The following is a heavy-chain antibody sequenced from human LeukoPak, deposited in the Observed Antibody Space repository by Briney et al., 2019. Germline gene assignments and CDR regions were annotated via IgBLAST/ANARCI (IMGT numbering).Heavy chain of an antibody. V-gene: IGHV3-48*01. CDR1: GFTFDDYG. CDR2: ISSPSSTI. D-gene: IGHD6-13*01. J-gene: IGHJ6*03. CDR3: ARDQDSSSWDYYYYMDV. Sequence: GGSLRLSCAASGFTFDDYGMSWVRQAPGKGLEWVSYISSPSSTIYYADSVKGRFTISRDNAKNSLYLQMNSLRAEDTAVYYCARDQDSSSWDYYYYMDVWGKGTTVTISS.